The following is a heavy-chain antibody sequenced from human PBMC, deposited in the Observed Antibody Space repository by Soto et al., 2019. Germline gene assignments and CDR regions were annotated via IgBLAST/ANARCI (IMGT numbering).Heavy chain of an antibody. CDR3: AKDPNGDYVGAFDS. CDR2: IGGSGIIT. Sequence: GGPLRLSCRASGFSFSSFAMTWVRQAPGKGLEWVSSIGGSGIITYYTDSVKGRFTISRDNSGNTLFLHMNSLRADDTAVYYCAKDPNGDYVGAFDSWGQGTLVTVSS. V-gene: IGHV3-23*01. CDR1: GFSFSSFA. J-gene: IGHJ4*02. D-gene: IGHD4-17*01.